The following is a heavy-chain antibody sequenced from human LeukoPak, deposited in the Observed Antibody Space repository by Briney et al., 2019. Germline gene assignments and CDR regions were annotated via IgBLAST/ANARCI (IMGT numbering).Heavy chain of an antibody. CDR1: GFTFSIYG. CDR3: ASRGITGTTSYNYFDP. D-gene: IGHD1-7*01. Sequence: GGSLRLSCAASGFTFSIYGMHWVRQAPGKGLEWVAFIWFDGSNKYYADSVKGRFTISRDNSKNTLYLQMNSLRAEDTAVYYCASRGITGTTSYNYFDPCGQGTLVTVSS. V-gene: IGHV3-30*02. J-gene: IGHJ5*01. CDR2: IWFDGSNK.